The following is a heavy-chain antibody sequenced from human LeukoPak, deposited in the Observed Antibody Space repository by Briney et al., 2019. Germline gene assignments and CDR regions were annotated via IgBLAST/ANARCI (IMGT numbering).Heavy chain of an antibody. Sequence: GGSLRLSCAASGFTFDDYAMHWVRQAPGKGLEWVSLISGDGGSTYYADSVKGRFTISRDNSKNSLYLQMNSLRTEDTALYYCARDRRFGWLQLGYYFDYWGQGTLVTVSS. CDR2: ISGDGGST. J-gene: IGHJ4*02. CDR1: GFTFDDYA. D-gene: IGHD5-24*01. CDR3: ARDRRFGWLQLGYYFDY. V-gene: IGHV3-43*02.